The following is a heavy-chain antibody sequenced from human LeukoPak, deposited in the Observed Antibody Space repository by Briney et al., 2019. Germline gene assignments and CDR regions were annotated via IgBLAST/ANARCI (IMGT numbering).Heavy chain of an antibody. Sequence: GGSLRLSCAASKFTFSSYAMTWVRQAPGRGLQWVSTITGSGTGTFYADSVKGRFTISRDNSKNTLYLQMNSLRAEDTAVFYCARSPYCTGPSCYYDCWVQGTVVTVSS. CDR1: KFTFSSYA. CDR3: ARSPYCTGPSCYYDC. D-gene: IGHD2-2*01. CDR2: ITGSGTGT. J-gene: IGHJ4*02. V-gene: IGHV3-23*01.